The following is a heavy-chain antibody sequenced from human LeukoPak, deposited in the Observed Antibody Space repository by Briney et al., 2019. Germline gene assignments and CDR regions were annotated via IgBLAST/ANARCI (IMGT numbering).Heavy chain of an antibody. CDR2: ISSSSSYI. CDR1: GFTFSSYS. Sequence: GGSLRLSCAASGFTFSSYSMNWVRQAPGKGLEWVSSISSSSSYIYYADSVKGRFTISRDNAKNSLYLQMNSLRAEDTAVYYCARRDDYPYRVYYMDVWGKGTTVTVSS. V-gene: IGHV3-21*01. J-gene: IGHJ6*03. CDR3: ARRDDYPYRVYYMDV. D-gene: IGHD4-11*01.